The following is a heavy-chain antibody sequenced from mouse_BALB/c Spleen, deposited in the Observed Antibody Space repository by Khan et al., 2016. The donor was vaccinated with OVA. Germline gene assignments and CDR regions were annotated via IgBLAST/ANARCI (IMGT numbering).Heavy chain of an antibody. J-gene: IGHJ4*01. Sequence: QIQLVQSGAEVVKSGASVKLSCKASGYTFTSYDLNWVRQRPEQGLEWIGWIFPGDGTTKYNEKFKGKATLTTDKSSSTAYIQLSRLTSEVSSGYFCARRRGSMDYWGQGTSVTVSS. CDR2: IFPGDGTT. CDR3: ARRRGSMDY. V-gene: IGHV1S56*01. CDR1: GYTFTSYD.